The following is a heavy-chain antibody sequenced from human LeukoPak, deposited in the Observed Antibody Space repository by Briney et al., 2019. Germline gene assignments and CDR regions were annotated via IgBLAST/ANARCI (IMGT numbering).Heavy chain of an antibody. CDR2: IYYSGST. Sequence: SETLSLTCTVSGGSISSYYWSWIRQPPGKGLEWIGYIYYSGSTNYNPSLKSRVTISVDTSKNQFSLKLSSVTAADTAVYYCARLTVSVLRYFYYYYMDVWGKGTTVTISS. V-gene: IGHV4-59*12. J-gene: IGHJ6*03. CDR1: GGSISSYY. D-gene: IGHD3-9*01. CDR3: ARLTVSVLRYFYYYYMDV.